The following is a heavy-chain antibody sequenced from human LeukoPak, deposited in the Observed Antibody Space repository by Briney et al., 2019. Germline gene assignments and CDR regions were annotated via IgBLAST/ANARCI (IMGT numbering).Heavy chain of an antibody. D-gene: IGHD6-13*01. J-gene: IGHJ5*02. CDR3: ARGCGAAGTGWFDP. CDR1: GGSISSYY. CDR2: IYYSGST. V-gene: IGHV4-59*01. Sequence: SETLSLTCTVSGGSISSYYWSWIRQPPGKGLEWIGYIYYSGSTNYNPSLKSRVTISVDTSKNQFSLKLSSVTAADTAVYYCARGCGAAGTGWFDPWGQGTLVTVSS.